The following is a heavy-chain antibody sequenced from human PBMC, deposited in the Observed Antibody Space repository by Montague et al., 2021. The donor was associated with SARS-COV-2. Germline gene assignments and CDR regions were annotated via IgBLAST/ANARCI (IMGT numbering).Heavy chain of an antibody. V-gene: IGHV4-59*01. Sequence: SETLSLTCTVSGGSISSYYWSWIRQPPGKGLEWIGYIYYSGSTNYNPSLKSRVTISVDTSKNQFSLKLSSVTAADTAVYYCARALVPEEWLFGGDYYYMDVWGIGSTVTVSS. CDR3: ARALVPEEWLFGGDYYYMDV. D-gene: IGHD3-3*01. CDR2: IYYSGST. J-gene: IGHJ6*03. CDR1: GGSISSYY.